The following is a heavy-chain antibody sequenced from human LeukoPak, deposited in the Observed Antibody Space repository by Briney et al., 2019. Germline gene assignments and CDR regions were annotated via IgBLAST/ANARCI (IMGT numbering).Heavy chain of an antibody. CDR2: IYYSGST. D-gene: IGHD2-21*01. CDR3: ARVGYPTQRRVLSAVSIPTAGAFDV. V-gene: IGHV4-59*12. Sequence: SETLSLTCTVSGGSISSYYWSWIRQPPGKGLEWIGYIYYSGSTNYNPSLKSRVIISVDTSKKQFSLSLSSVTAADTAVYYCARVGYPTQRRVLSAVSIPTAGAFDVWGQGTLVTVSS. J-gene: IGHJ3*01. CDR1: GGSISSYY.